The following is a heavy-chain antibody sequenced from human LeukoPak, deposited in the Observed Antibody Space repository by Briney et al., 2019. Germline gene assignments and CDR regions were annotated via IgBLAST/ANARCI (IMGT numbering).Heavy chain of an antibody. Sequence: PSETLSLTCAVSGYSISSGYYWGWIRQPPGKGLEWIGSIYHSGSTYYNPSLKSRVTISVDTSKNQFSLKLSSVTAADMAVYYCARDEWNDGLDYWGQGTLVTVSS. CDR3: ARDEWNDGLDY. V-gene: IGHV4-38-2*02. D-gene: IGHD1-1*01. CDR1: GYSISSGYY. J-gene: IGHJ4*02. CDR2: IYHSGST.